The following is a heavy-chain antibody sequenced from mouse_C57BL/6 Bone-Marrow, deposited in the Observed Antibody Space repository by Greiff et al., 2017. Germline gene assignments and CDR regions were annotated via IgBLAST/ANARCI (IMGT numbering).Heavy chain of an antibody. Sequence: QVQLQQSGPELVKPGASVPISCKASGYAFSSSWMNWVKQRPGKVLEWILRIYPGDGDTNYNGTFKGKATLTADNSSSTAYMQLSSLTSEDSAVYFGARSPYYSNFHWYFDVWGTGTTVTVAS. D-gene: IGHD2-5*01. CDR1: GYAFSSSW. V-gene: IGHV1-82*01. CDR3: ARSPYYSNFHWYFDV. CDR2: IYPGDGDT. J-gene: IGHJ1*03.